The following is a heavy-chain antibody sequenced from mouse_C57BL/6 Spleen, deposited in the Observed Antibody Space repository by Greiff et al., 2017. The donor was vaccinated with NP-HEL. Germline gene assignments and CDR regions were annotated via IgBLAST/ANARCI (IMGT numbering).Heavy chain of an antibody. CDR1: GYTFTNYW. J-gene: IGHJ3*01. CDR3: ARDDGYYPFAY. Sequence: QVQLQQSGAELVRPGTSVKMSCKASGYTFTNYWIGWAKQRPGHGLEWIGDIYPGGGYTNYNEKFKGKATLTADKSSSTAYMQFSSLTSEDSAIYYCARDDGYYPFAYWGQGTLVTVSA. CDR2: IYPGGGYT. V-gene: IGHV1-63*01. D-gene: IGHD2-3*01.